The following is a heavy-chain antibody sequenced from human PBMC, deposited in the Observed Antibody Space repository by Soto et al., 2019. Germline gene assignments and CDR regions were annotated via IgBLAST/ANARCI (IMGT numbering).Heavy chain of an antibody. CDR2: IYYSGST. V-gene: IGHV4-59*01. CDR3: ARGAFVKYYYDTRGPYDY. D-gene: IGHD3-22*01. Sequence: SETLSLTCAVSGDSFSDYSWTWIRQPPGKGLEWVGHIYYSGSTNYNPSLKSRVTISIDTSRNQFSLKLTSVTAADTAVYYCARGAFVKYYYDTRGPYDYWGQGVLVTGS. CDR1: GDSFSDYS. J-gene: IGHJ4*02.